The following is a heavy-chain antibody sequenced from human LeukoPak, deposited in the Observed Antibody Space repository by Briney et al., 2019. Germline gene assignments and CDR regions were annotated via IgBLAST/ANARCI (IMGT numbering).Heavy chain of an antibody. CDR1: GYTFTGYY. Sequence: ASVKVSCKASGYTFTGYYMHWVRQAPGQGLEWMGWINPNSGGTNYAQKFQGRVTMTRDTYISTAYMELSRLRSDDTAVYYCARDIVVVVAANRWGLYYYGMDVWGQGTTVTVSS. D-gene: IGHD2-15*01. J-gene: IGHJ6*02. CDR3: ARDIVVVVAANRWGLYYYGMDV. V-gene: IGHV1-2*02. CDR2: INPNSGGT.